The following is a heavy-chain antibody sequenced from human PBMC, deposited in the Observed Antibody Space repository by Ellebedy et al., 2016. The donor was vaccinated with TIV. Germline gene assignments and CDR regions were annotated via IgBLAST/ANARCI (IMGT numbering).Heavy chain of an antibody. CDR2: ISSSGSTI. Sequence: GESLKISXAASGFTFSSYSMNWVRQAPGKGLEWVSYISSSGSTIYYADSVKGRFTISRDNAKNSLYLQMNSLRAEDTAVYYCARDWGRYPYYFDYWGQGTLVTVSS. D-gene: IGHD3-16*02. J-gene: IGHJ4*02. V-gene: IGHV3-48*04. CDR3: ARDWGRYPYYFDY. CDR1: GFTFSSYS.